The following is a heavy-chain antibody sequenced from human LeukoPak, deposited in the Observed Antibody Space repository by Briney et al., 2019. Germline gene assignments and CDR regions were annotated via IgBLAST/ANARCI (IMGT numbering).Heavy chain of an antibody. CDR1: GYSFTSYW. Sequence: GESLKISCKGSGYSFTSYWIGGVGQMPGKGLEWMGIIYPGDSDTRYSPSFQGQVTISADKSISTAYLQWSSLKASDTAMYYCARSGSRSSSWYPYFGYWGQGPLVTVSS. CDR2: IYPGDSDT. J-gene: IGHJ4*02. V-gene: IGHV5-51*01. CDR3: ARSGSRSSSWYPYFGY. D-gene: IGHD6-13*01.